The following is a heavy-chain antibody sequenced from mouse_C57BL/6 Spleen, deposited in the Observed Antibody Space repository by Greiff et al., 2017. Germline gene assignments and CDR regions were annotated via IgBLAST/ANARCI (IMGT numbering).Heavy chain of an antibody. CDR2: INPYNGGT. J-gene: IGHJ4*01. D-gene: IGHD2-4*01. V-gene: IGHV1-19*01. Sequence: VQLQQSGPVLVKPGASVKMSCKASGYTFTDYYMNWVKQSHGKSLEWIGVINPYNGGTSYNQKFKGKATLTVDKSSSTAYMELNSLTSEDSAVYYCARPFYYDYGYYAMDYWGQGTSVTVSS. CDR1: GYTFTDYY. CDR3: ARPFYYDYGYYAMDY.